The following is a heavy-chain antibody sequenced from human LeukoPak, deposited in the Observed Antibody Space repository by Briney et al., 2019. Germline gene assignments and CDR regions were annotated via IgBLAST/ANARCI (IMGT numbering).Heavy chain of an antibody. D-gene: IGHD2-2*02. CDR1: GFTFSAYA. Sequence: GGSLRLSCVASGFTFSAYAMNWVRLAPGKGLEWVSTFKTNSGQVYYAESMRGRFTISRDNSKNTVYLQMSSLRAEDTALYYCARSIPDYTRFDYWGQGALVTVSP. CDR3: ARSIPDYTRFDY. J-gene: IGHJ4*02. CDR2: FKTNSGQV. V-gene: IGHV3-23*01.